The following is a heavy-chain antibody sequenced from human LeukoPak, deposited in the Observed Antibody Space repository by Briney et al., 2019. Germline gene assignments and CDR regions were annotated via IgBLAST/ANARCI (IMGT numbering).Heavy chain of an antibody. D-gene: IGHD6-19*01. CDR1: GFTFSSYS. CDR2: ISSSSSYI. CDR3: ARRAVAGTGYYFDY. J-gene: IGHJ4*02. V-gene: IGHV3-21*01. Sequence: PGGSLRLSCAASGFTFSSYSMNWVRQAPGKGLEWVSSISSSSSYIYYADSVKGRFTISRDNAKNSLYLQMNSLRAEDTAVYYCARRAVAGTGYYFDYWGQGTLVTVSS.